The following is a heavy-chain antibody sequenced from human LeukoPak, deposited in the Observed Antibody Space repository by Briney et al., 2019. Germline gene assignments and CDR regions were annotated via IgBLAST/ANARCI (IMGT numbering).Heavy chain of an antibody. D-gene: IGHD5-18*01. CDR3: AKARGYSYGGLDY. V-gene: IGHV3-30*02. J-gene: IGHJ4*02. CDR1: GFTFSSYG. Sequence: GGSLRLSCAASGFTFSSYGMHWVRQAPGKGLEWVAFIRYDGSNKYYADSVKGRFTISRDNSKNTLYLQMNSLRAEDTAVYYCAKARGYSYGGLDYWGQGTLVTVSS. CDR2: IRYDGSNK.